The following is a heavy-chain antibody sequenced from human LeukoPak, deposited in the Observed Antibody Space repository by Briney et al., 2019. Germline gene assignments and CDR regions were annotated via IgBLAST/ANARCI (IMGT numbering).Heavy chain of an antibody. D-gene: IGHD6-6*01. CDR1: GYTFTSYD. Sequence: ASVKVSCKASGYTFTSYDINWVRQATGQGLEWMGWMNPNSGNTGYAQKFQGRVSMTWNTSISTAYMELSSLRSEDTAVYYCAKIGAAARRTPNPRWFDPWGQGTLVTVSS. CDR2: MNPNSGNT. CDR3: AKIGAAARRTPNPRWFDP. V-gene: IGHV1-8*01. J-gene: IGHJ5*02.